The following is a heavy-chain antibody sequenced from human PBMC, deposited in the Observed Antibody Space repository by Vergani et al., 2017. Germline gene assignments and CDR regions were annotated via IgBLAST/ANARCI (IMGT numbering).Heavy chain of an antibody. Sequence: EVQLLESGGGLVQPGGSLRLSCAASGFTFSSYAMSWVRQAPGKGLEWVSAISGSGGSTYYADSVKGRFTISRDNSKNTLYLQMNSLRAEDTAVYYCAXCSGSYHRAYYYYYMDVWGKGTTVTVSS. J-gene: IGHJ6*03. CDR1: GFTFSSYA. CDR2: ISGSGGST. CDR3: AXCSGSYHRAYYYYYMDV. V-gene: IGHV3-23*01. D-gene: IGHD1-26*01.